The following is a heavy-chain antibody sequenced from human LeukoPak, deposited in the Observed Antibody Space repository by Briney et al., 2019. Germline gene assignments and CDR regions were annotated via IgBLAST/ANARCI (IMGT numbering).Heavy chain of an antibody. J-gene: IGHJ5*02. V-gene: IGHV1-8*01. CDR2: MNPNSGNT. CDR1: GYTFTSYD. CDR3: AREGERGYSQGS. D-gene: IGHD5-12*01. Sequence: GASVKVSCKASGYTFTSYDINWVRQAPGQGLEWMGWMNPNSGNTGYAQNFQGRVTMTRNTSISTAYMELNSLRSDDTAVYYCAREGERGYSQGSWGQGTLVTVSS.